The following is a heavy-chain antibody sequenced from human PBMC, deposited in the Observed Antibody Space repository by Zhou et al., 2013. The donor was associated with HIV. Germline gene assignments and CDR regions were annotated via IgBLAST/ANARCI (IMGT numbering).Heavy chain of an antibody. V-gene: IGHV1-18*01. J-gene: IGHJ4*02. Sequence: QVQLVQSGVEVKKPGASVKVSCKASGYTFTNYGISWVRQAPGQGLEWMGWISTYNDDTNYSQKLQGRVTMTTDTSTSTAYMELRSLRSDDTALYYCARVLGITMIRGVNDYWGQGTLVTVSS. CDR2: ISTYNDDT. CDR3: ARVLGITMIRGVNDY. D-gene: IGHD3-10*01. CDR1: GYTFTNYG.